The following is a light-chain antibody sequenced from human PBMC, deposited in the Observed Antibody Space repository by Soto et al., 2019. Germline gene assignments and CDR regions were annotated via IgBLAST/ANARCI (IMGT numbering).Light chain of an antibody. Sequence: EIVMTQSPATLSVSPGVGATLSCRASQSVSSYLAWYQQKPGQAPRLLIYDASTRATGIPARFSGSGSGTEFTITSSRLQSEDFAVYYCHQYNYWPLTFGQGTRLEIK. CDR2: DAS. CDR3: HQYNYWPLT. J-gene: IGKJ5*01. V-gene: IGKV3-15*01. CDR1: QSVSSY.